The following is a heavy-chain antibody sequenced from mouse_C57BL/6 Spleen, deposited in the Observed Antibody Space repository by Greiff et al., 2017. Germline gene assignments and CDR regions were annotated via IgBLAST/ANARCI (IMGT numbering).Heavy chain of an antibody. J-gene: IGHJ4*01. CDR2: IWSGGST. V-gene: IGHV2-2*01. CDR1: GFSLTSYG. D-gene: IGHD2-1*01. Sequence: VKLQESGPGLVQPSQSLSITCTVSGFSLTSYGVHWVRQSPGKGLEWLGVIWSGGSTDYNAAFISRLSISKDNSKSQVFFKMNSLQADDTAIYYCARKGNYGNLYYYAMDYWGQGTSVTVSS. CDR3: ARKGNYGNLYYYAMDY.